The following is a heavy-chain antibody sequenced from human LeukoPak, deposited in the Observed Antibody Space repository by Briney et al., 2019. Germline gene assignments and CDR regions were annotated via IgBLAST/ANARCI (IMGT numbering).Heavy chain of an antibody. CDR3: ARALYHDFWSGYRDDAFDI. Sequence: GRSLRLSCAASGFTFSSYGMHWVRQAPGKGLEWVAVIWYDGSNKYYADSVKGRFTISRDNSKNTLYLQMNSLRAEDTAVYYCARALYHDFWSGYRDDAFDIWGQGTMVTVSS. J-gene: IGHJ3*02. CDR2: IWYDGSNK. V-gene: IGHV3-33*01. CDR1: GFTFSSYG. D-gene: IGHD3-3*01.